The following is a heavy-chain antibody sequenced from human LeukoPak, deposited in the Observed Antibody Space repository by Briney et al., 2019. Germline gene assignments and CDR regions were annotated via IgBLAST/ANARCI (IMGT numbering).Heavy chain of an antibody. Sequence: GGSLRLSCAASGFTFSSYAMSWVRQAPGKGLEWVPLISGSGGSTYYADSVKGRFTISRDNSKNTLYLQMNSLRAEDTAVYYCAKGGYSSPFDPWGQGTLVTVSS. CDR3: AKGGYSSPFDP. CDR2: ISGSGGST. D-gene: IGHD6-13*01. CDR1: GFTFSSYA. V-gene: IGHV3-23*01. J-gene: IGHJ5*02.